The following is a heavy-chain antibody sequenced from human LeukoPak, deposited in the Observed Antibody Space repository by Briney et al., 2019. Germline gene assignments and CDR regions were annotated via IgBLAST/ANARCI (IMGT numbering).Heavy chain of an antibody. CDR2: IYYSGST. Sequence: KPSQTLSLTCTVSGGSISSGDYYWSWIRQPPGKGLEWIGYIYYSGSTYYNPSLKSRVTISVDTSKNQFSLKLSSVTAADTAVYYCARDGYNYGYFNYWGQGTLVTVSS. J-gene: IGHJ4*02. V-gene: IGHV4-30-4*01. D-gene: IGHD5-24*01. CDR3: ARDGYNYGYFNY. CDR1: GGSISSGDYY.